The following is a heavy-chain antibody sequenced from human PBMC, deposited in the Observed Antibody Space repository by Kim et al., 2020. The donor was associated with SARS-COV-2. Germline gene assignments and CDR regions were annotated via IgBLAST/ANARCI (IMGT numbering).Heavy chain of an antibody. CDR3: ARDDRYSGYVLY. V-gene: IGHV1-69*13. J-gene: IGHJ4*02. CDR1: GGTFSSYA. Sequence: SSVKVSCKASGGTFSSYAISWVRQAPGQGLEWMGGIIPIFGTANYAQKFQGRVTITADESTSTAYMALSSLRSEDTAVYYCARDDRYSGYVLYWGQGTLVTVSS. D-gene: IGHD5-12*01. CDR2: IIPIFGTA.